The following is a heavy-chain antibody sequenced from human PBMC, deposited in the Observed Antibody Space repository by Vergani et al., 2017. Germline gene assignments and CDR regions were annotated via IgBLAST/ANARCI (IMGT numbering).Heavy chain of an antibody. V-gene: IGHV4-34*01. CDR1: GGSFSGYY. Sequence: QVQLQQWGAGLLKPSETPSLTCAVYGGSFSGYYWSWIRQPPGKGLEWIGEINHSGSTNYNPSLKSRVTISVDTSKNQFSLKLSSVTAADTAVYYCARSRVGVATVSVAVSFDYWGQGTLVTVSS. CDR2: INHSGST. J-gene: IGHJ4*02. D-gene: IGHD6-19*01. CDR3: ARSRVGVATVSVAVSFDY.